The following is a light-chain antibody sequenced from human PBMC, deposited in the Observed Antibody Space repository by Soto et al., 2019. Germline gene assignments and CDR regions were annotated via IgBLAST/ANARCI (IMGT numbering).Light chain of an antibody. CDR1: QNVSTW. J-gene: IGKJ2*01. CDR3: QQYSKEST. CDR2: RAS. Sequence: EMTQSPSTLPTSIGDRVTINCRASQNVSTWLAWYQPKPGTAPTLLLSRASRLESGVPSRFSASGSGTDFTLTSNSLQSDDFATYFCQQYSKESTFGQGTKLEIK. V-gene: IGKV1-5*03.